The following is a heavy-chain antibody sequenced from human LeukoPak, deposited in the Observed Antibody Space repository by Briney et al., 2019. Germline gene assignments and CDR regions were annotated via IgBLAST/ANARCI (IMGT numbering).Heavy chain of an antibody. Sequence: GGSLRLSCAASGFTFSSLWMHWVRQVPGEGLVWVSHINSDGTKSTYSDSVKGRFAISRDTAENTVYLQMNSLRAEDTAVYYCASTFRITGTTYYYWGQGTLVTVSS. V-gene: IGHV3-74*01. J-gene: IGHJ4*02. CDR3: ASTFRITGTTYYY. CDR2: INSDGTKS. D-gene: IGHD1-20*01. CDR1: GFTFSSLW.